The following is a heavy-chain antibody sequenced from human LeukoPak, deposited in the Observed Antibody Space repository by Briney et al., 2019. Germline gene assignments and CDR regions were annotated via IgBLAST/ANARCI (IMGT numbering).Heavy chain of an antibody. CDR2: ISASGRT. D-gene: IGHD3-10*01. V-gene: IGHV4-4*07. J-gene: IGHJ6*03. Sequence: SETLSLTCSVSGGSISRYYWSWIRQPAGKGLEWIGRISASGRTNYNASLRSRVTISVDTSKNQFSLKLSSVTAADTAVYYCARGRGSDYYYYYMDVWGKGTTVTVSS. CDR1: GGSISRYY. CDR3: ARGRGSDYYYYYMDV.